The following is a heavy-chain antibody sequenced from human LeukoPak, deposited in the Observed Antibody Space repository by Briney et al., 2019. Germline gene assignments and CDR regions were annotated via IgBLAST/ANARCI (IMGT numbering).Heavy chain of an antibody. Sequence: GGSLRLSCAASGFTFSSYGMHWVRQAPGKGLEWVAFIRYDGSNKYYADSVKGRFTISRDNSKNTLYLQMNSLRAEDTAVYYCARGGVSVGGNFDYWGQGTLVTVSS. D-gene: IGHD4-23*01. CDR2: IRYDGSNK. J-gene: IGHJ4*02. CDR1: GFTFSSYG. V-gene: IGHV3-30*02. CDR3: ARGGVSVGGNFDY.